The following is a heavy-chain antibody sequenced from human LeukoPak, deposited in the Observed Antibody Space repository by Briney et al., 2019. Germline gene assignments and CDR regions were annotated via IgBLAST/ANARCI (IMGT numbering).Heavy chain of an antibody. CDR2: MYPGDSDI. Sequence: PGESLKIPCQGSGYSFTTYWIGWVRQMPGKGLEWMGIMYPGDSDIRYSPSFQGQVTISADKSINTAYLQWSSLKASDTAMYYCARVTNAYFDYWGQGTLVTVSS. J-gene: IGHJ4*02. CDR1: GYSFTTYW. V-gene: IGHV5-51*01. CDR3: ARVTNAYFDY.